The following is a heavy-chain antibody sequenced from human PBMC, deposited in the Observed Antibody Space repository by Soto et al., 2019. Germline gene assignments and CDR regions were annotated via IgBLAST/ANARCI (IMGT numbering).Heavy chain of an antibody. D-gene: IGHD2-2*01. CDR2: ISSSSSYI. Sequence: PGGSLRLSCAASGFTFSTYSINWVRQAPGKGLEWVSSISSSSSYIYYADSVTGRFTISRDNAKNSLYLQMNSLRAEDTAVYYCARDPRLQLLQDYYYGLDVWGQGTTVTVSS. CDR3: ARDPRLQLLQDYYYGLDV. V-gene: IGHV3-21*01. CDR1: GFTFSTYS. J-gene: IGHJ6*02.